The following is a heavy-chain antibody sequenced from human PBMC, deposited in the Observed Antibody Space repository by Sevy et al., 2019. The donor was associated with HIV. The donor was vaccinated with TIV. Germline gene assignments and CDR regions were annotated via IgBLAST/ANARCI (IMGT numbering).Heavy chain of an antibody. J-gene: IGHJ4*02. Sequence: GGSLRLSCAGSGFTFYNYGIHWVRQAPGKGLEWVTMISYDEKNENYADSVKGKFTISRDNSKNTVYLQMNSLRPDDTAIYYCAKDRSGSWSVDYWGQRTLVTVSS. CDR3: AKDRSGSWSVDY. CDR2: ISYDEKNE. D-gene: IGHD6-13*01. CDR1: GFTFYNYG. V-gene: IGHV3-30*18.